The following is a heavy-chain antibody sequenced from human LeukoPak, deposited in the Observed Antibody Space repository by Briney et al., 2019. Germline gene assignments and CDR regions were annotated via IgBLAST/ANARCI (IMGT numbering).Heavy chain of an antibody. CDR1: GGSFSGYY. D-gene: IGHD5-18*01. V-gene: IGHV4-34*01. J-gene: IGHJ4*02. CDR2: INHSGST. Sequence: RASETLSLTCAVYGGSFSGYYWSWIRQPPGKGLEWIGEINHSGSTNYNPSLKSRVTISVDTSKNQFSLKLSSVTAADTAVYYCARGGYSYGAEFDCWGQGTLVTVSS. CDR3: ARGGYSYGAEFDC.